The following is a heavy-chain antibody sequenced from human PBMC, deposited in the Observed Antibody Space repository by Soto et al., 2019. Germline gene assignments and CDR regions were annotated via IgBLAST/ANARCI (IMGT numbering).Heavy chain of an antibody. CDR1: GFTFSSYA. D-gene: IGHD6-6*01. Sequence: GSLRLSCAASGFTFSSYAMSWVRQAPGKGLEWVSAISGSGGSTYYADSVKGRFTISRDNSKNTLYLQMNSLRAEDTAVYYCARAMEAARPFTSYYFDYWGQGTLVTV. V-gene: IGHV3-23*01. CDR3: ARAMEAARPFTSYYFDY. CDR2: ISGSGGST. J-gene: IGHJ4*02.